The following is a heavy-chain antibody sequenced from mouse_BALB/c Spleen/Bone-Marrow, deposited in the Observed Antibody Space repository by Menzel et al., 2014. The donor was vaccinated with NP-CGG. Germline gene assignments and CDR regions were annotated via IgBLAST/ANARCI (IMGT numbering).Heavy chain of an antibody. CDR2: IFPGDGDT. D-gene: IGHD2-4*01. J-gene: IGHJ4*01. CDR3: ARGDFDYYFTMDY. V-gene: IGHV1-80*01. Sequence: VKLMESGAELVRPGSSVKISCKASGYVFSSYWMTWVKQRPGQGLEWIGQIFPGDGDTNYNGQFKVKATLTADRSSSTAFMQLSSLTSEDSAVYFCARGDFDYYFTMDYWGQGTSVTVSS. CDR1: GYVFSSYW.